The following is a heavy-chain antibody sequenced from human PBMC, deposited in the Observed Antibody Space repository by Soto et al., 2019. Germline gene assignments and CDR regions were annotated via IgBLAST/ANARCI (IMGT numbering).Heavy chain of an antibody. CDR1: GFIFSSYA. J-gene: IGHJ4*02. CDR2: ISGGGGSA. D-gene: IGHD3-10*01. V-gene: IGHV3-23*01. CDR3: ASAFDGSGSYWGFDY. Sequence: EVQLLESGGGLVQPGGSLRLSCAASGFIFSSYALNWVRQAPGKGLEWVSSISGGGGSANYADSVKGRFTISRDNSKNTLYLQLNSLRAEDMALYYCASAFDGSGSYWGFDYWGQGTLVTVSS.